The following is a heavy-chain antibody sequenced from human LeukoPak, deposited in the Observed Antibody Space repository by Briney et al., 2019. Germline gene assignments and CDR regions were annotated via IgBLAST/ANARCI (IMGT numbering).Heavy chain of an antibody. CDR2: IRNKADSYTT. CDR3: ARIEDRGYSYGHYDF. Sequence: GGSLRLSCAASGFTFSDHFMDWVRQAPGKGLEWVGRIRNKADSYTTEYAASVKGRFTISRDDSKNSLYLQMNSLKTEDTAVYYCARIEDRGYSYGHYDFWGQGTLVTVSS. CDR1: GFTFSDHF. V-gene: IGHV3-72*01. J-gene: IGHJ4*02. D-gene: IGHD5-18*01.